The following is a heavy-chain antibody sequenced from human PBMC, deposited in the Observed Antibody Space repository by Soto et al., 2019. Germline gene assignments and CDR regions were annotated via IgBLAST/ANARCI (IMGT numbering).Heavy chain of an antibody. J-gene: IGHJ4*02. CDR3: AKLLVGSGSLSPRVYF. Sequence: EVQLLESGGGLVQPGGSLRLSCAASGFTFNNYAMTWVRQAPGKGLEWVSAISGGGDTTSYADSVKGRFTVSRDGSKNTLYLQLGSLRAEDTALYFCAKLLVGSGSLSPRVYFWGQETLFTVSS. D-gene: IGHD3-10*01. CDR1: GFTFNNYA. CDR2: ISGGGDTT. V-gene: IGHV3-23*01.